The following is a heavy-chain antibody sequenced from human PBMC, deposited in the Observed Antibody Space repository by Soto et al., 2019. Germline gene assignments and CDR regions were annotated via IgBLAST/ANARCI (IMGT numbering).Heavy chain of an antibody. CDR3: ARGPHYYVSGSPSWSTAD. J-gene: IGHJ4*02. V-gene: IGHV1-18*04. Sequence: ASVKVSCKASGYTFVNYGITWVRQAPGQGLEWMGWISAYNGNSNYAQNLQGRVTTTTDTSTNTVYMELRSLRSDDTAVYYCARGPHYYVSGSPSWSTADWGQGTLVIVSS. D-gene: IGHD3-10*01. CDR1: GYTFVNYG. CDR2: ISAYNGNS.